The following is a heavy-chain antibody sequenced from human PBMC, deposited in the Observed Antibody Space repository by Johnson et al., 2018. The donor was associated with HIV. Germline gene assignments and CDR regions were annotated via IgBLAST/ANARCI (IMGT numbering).Heavy chain of an antibody. CDR3: ARDPITPYERGPDAFDV. D-gene: IGHD2-21*01. CDR2: IYSGGST. V-gene: IGHV3-53*01. J-gene: IGHJ3*01. CDR1: GFTVSSNY. Sequence: VQLVESGGGLIQPGGSLRLSCAASGFTVSSNYMSWVRQAPGKGLEWVSVIYSGGSTYYADSVKGRFTISRDNSKNTLYLQMNSLRAADTAVYYCARDPITPYERGPDAFDVWGQGTVVTVSS.